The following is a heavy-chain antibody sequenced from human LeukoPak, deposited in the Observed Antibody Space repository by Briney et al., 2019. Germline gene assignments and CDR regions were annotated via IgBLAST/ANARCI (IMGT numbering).Heavy chain of an antibody. CDR2: IYTSGST. Sequence: NPSETLSLTCTVSGGSISSYYWSWIRQPAGKGLEWIGRIYTSGSTNYNPSLKSRVTISVDKSKNQFSLKLSSATAADTAVYYCARDLVGAAIWAFDIWGQGTMVTVSS. J-gene: IGHJ3*02. CDR3: ARDLVGAAIWAFDI. V-gene: IGHV4-4*07. D-gene: IGHD2-15*01. CDR1: GGSISSYY.